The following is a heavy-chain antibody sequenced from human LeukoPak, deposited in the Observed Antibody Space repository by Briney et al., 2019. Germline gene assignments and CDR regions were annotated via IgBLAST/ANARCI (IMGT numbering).Heavy chain of an antibody. CDR1: GFSFSTYA. J-gene: IGHJ6*03. V-gene: IGHV3-23*01. CDR2: ISAGGATI. D-gene: IGHD1-26*01. Sequence: GGSLRLSCAASGFSFSTYAMSWVRQAPGKGLEWVSAISAGGATIHYADSVKGRFTVSRDNSKNTLYLQMNSLRAEDTAVYYCAKDSGGTYFYYYYYMDVWGKGTTVTVSS. CDR3: AKDSGGTYFYYYYYMDV.